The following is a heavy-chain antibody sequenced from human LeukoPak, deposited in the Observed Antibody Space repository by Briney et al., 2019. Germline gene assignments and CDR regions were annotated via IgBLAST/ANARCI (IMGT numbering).Heavy chain of an antibody. D-gene: IGHD3-10*01. V-gene: IGHV3-48*03. CDR2: ISSSGSTI. CDR1: GFTFDDYA. Sequence: GGSLRLSCAASGFTFDDYAMHWVRQAPGKGLEWVSYISSSGSTIYYADSVKGRFTISRDNVKNSLYLQMNSLRAEDTAVYYCARDPARELLWFGELSAVWGKGTTVTVSS. CDR3: ARDPARELLWFGELSAV. J-gene: IGHJ6*04.